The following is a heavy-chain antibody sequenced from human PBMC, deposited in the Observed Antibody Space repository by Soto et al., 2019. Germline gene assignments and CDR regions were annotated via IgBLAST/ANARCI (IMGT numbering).Heavy chain of an antibody. CDR1: GFKFSSYG. J-gene: IGHJ4*02. Sequence: EVQLGNSGGGLVQPGGSLRLSCAASGFKFSSYGMNWVRQAPGKGLEWVSYISGSTDTTNYADSVKGRFTISRDNAKSSLYLQLNSLSDDDTAVDYCARGGAGRPDYWVQGTQVIVSS. CDR2: ISGSTDTT. CDR3: ARGGAGRPDY. D-gene: IGHD6-13*01. V-gene: IGHV3-48*02.